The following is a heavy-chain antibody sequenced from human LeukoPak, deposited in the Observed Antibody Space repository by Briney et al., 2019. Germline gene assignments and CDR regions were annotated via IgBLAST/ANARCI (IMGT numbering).Heavy chain of an antibody. CDR1: GGSISSYY. CDR3: AREDYYDSSGYSH. Sequence: SETLSLTCTLSGGSISSYYWSWIRQPPGKGLEWIGYIYYSGSTNYNPSLKSRVTISVDTSKNQFSLRLSSVTAADTAVYYCAREDYYDSSGYSHWGQGTLVTVSS. CDR2: IYYSGST. J-gene: IGHJ4*02. V-gene: IGHV4-59*01. D-gene: IGHD3-22*01.